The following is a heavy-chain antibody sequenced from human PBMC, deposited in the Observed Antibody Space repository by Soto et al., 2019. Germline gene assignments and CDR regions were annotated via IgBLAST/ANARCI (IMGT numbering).Heavy chain of an antibody. CDR3: AREGYDYVWGSYRSHSPKDNAFDM. CDR1: GYTFTGYY. Sequence: ASVKVSCKASGYTFTGYYMHWVRQAPGQGLEWMGWINPNSGGTNYAQKFQGWVTMTRDTSISTAYMELSRLRSDDTAVYYCAREGYDYVWGSYRSHSPKDNAFDMWGQGTMVTV. CDR2: INPNSGGT. D-gene: IGHD3-16*02. V-gene: IGHV1-2*04. J-gene: IGHJ3*02.